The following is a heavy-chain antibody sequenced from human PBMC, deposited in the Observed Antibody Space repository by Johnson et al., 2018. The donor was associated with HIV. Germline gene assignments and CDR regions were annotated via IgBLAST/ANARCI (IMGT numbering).Heavy chain of an antibody. D-gene: IGHD5-18*01. J-gene: IGHJ3*02. CDR3: AKSRGGYSYGYDAFDI. CDR2: IRNDGTNK. V-gene: IGHV3-30*02. CDR1: GFTFSNHA. Sequence: QVQLVESGGGVVQPGRSLRLSCAASGFTFSNHALHWVRQAPGKGLEWVAFIRNDGTNKNYGDSVKGRFTISRDNSKNTLFLQMNSLRTEDTALYYCAKSRGGYSYGYDAFDIWGQGTMVTVSS.